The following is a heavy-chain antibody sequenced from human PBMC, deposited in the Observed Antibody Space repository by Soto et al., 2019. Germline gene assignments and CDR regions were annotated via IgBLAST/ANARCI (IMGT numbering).Heavy chain of an antibody. CDR1: GDTFTGYY. J-gene: IGHJ5*02. Sequence: GASVKVSCKASGDTFTGYYMHWVRQAPGQGLEWMGWINPNSGGTNYAQKFQGWVTMTADASTSTAYMELSSLRSEDTAVYYCARDPAPYCGGDCYSGNWFDPWGQGTLVTVSS. D-gene: IGHD2-21*02. CDR3: ARDPAPYCGGDCYSGNWFDP. V-gene: IGHV1-2*04. CDR2: INPNSGGT.